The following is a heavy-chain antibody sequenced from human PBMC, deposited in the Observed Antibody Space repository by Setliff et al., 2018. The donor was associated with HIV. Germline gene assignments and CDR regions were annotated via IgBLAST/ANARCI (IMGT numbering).Heavy chain of an antibody. CDR3: GRGKHYSSGSPPLYDS. J-gene: IGHJ4*02. CDR1: GGTFNNLA. Sequence: SVKVSCKASGGTFNNLAISWVRQAPGQGLEWMGEFIPFFGTTNYAQKLQGRVSFTADASTNTAYMELSSLRSEDTAVFYCGRGKHYSSGSPPLYDSWGQGTLVTVSS. CDR2: FIPFFGTT. D-gene: IGHD3-10*01. V-gene: IGHV1-69*13.